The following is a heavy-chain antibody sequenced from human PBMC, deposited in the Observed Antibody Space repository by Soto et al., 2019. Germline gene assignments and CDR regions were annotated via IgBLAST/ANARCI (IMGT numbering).Heavy chain of an antibody. CDR2: ISANGAST. CDR1: GFTFSNYA. Sequence: PGGSLRLSCAACGFTFSNYAMTWVRQAPGKGLEWVSSISANGASTFYADSVKGRFSISRDNTKSTLYLEMSSLRAEDTAVYYCEKDSGFFDILTYFEYWGQGTLVTVSS. D-gene: IGHD3-9*01. CDR3: EKDSGFFDILTYFEY. V-gene: IGHV3-23*01. J-gene: IGHJ4*02.